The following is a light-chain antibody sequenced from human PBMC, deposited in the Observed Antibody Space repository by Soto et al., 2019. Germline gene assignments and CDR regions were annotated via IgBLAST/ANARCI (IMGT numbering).Light chain of an antibody. CDR2: DVS. Sequence: QSALTQPRAVSGSPGQSVTISCTGTSSDVGGYNYVSWYQQHPGKAPKVMIYDVSKRPSGVPDRFSGSKSGNTASLTISGLQAEDEADYYCSSYAGSPRYVLGTGTKLTVL. CDR3: SSYAGSPRYV. J-gene: IGLJ1*01. V-gene: IGLV2-11*01. CDR1: SSDVGGYNY.